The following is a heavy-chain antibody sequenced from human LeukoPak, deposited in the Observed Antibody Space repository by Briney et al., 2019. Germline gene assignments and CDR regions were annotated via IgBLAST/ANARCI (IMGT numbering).Heavy chain of an antibody. J-gene: IGHJ3*02. CDR1: GFTFSSNW. CDR3: VKDGADSSGWYYGFDT. D-gene: IGHD6-19*01. Sequence: GGSLRLSCAGSGFTFSSNWMSWVRQAPGKGLEWVANIEQDGSEKYYVDSVKGRFTISRDNAKNSLYLQMNSLRAEDTAVYHCVKDGADSSGWYYGFDTWGQGTMVIVSS. V-gene: IGHV3-7*01. CDR2: IEQDGSEK.